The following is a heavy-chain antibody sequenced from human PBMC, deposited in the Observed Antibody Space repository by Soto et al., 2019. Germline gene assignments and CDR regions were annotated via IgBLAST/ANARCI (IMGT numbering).Heavy chain of an antibody. Sequence: QITLKESGPTLVKPTQTLTLTCTFSRFSLSTSGVGVGWIRQPPGKALEWLALIYWDDDKRYSPSLKSRLTITKDTSKNQVVLTMTNMDPVDTATYYCAHRPGKVQETSTVNFFSWGQGTLVTVSS. CDR2: IYWDDDK. V-gene: IGHV2-5*02. CDR3: AHRPGKVQETSTVNFFS. J-gene: IGHJ4*02. D-gene: IGHD4-17*01. CDR1: RFSLSTSGVG.